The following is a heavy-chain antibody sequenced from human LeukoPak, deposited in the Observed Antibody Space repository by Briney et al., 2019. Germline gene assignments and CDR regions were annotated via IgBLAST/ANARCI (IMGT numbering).Heavy chain of an antibody. Sequence: PSETLSLTCAVYGVSFSGYYWSWIRQPPGKGLEWIGEINHSGSTNYNPSLKSRVTISVDTSKNQFSLKLSSVTAADTAVYYCARGDYAPFDYWGQGTLVTVSS. CDR1: GVSFSGYY. CDR3: ARGDYAPFDY. V-gene: IGHV4-34*01. J-gene: IGHJ4*02. D-gene: IGHD4-17*01. CDR2: INHSGST.